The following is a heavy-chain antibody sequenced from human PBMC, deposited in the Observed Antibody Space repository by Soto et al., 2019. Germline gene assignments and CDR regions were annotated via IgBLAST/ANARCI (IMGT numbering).Heavy chain of an antibody. J-gene: IGHJ4*02. D-gene: IGHD3-10*01. V-gene: IGHV1-69*18. CDR2: IIPVFGTT. CDR3: ARDGRFGGLKY. CDR1: GATFSGYP. Sequence: QVQLVQAGAELKKPGSSVKVSCNASGATFSGYPSNWVRKAPGVGIEWMGRIIPVFGTTNDAQRFEGRVTFTADESTNTAYMELRGLLSADTAVYYCARDGRFGGLKYWGPGTLVTVSS.